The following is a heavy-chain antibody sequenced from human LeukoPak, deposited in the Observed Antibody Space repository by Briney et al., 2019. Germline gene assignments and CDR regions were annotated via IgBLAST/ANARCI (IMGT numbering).Heavy chain of an antibody. Sequence: SGTLSLTCAVSGGSISSSNWWSWVRQPPGKGLEWIGEIYHSGSTNYNPSLKSRVTISVDTSKNQFSLKLSSVTAADTAVYYCARRTYYSDSSGYPTYDALDIWGQGTMVTVSS. CDR1: GGSISSSNW. V-gene: IGHV4-4*02. CDR3: ARRTYYSDSSGYPTYDALDI. CDR2: IYHSGST. J-gene: IGHJ3*02. D-gene: IGHD3-22*01.